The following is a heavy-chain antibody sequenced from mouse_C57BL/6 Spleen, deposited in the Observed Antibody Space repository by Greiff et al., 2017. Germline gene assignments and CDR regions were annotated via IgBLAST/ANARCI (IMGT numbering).Heavy chain of an antibody. CDR2: INPNYGTP. D-gene: IGHD2-3*01. V-gene: IGHV1-39*01. CDR3: AMGYDGYYDAWFAY. Sequence: EVQLQQSGPELVKPGASVKISCKASGYSFTDSNMNWVKQSNGTSLEWIGVINPNYGTPSYNQKFKGKATLTVDQSSSTAYMQLNSLTSEDSAVYYCAMGYDGYYDAWFAYWGQGTLVTVSA. J-gene: IGHJ3*01. CDR1: GYSFTDSN.